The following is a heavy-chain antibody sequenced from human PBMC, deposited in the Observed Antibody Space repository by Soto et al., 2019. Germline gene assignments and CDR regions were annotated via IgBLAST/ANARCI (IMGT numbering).Heavy chain of an antibody. CDR1: GFTFSSYW. V-gene: IGHV3-7*01. J-gene: IGHJ4*02. D-gene: IGHD6-13*01. Sequence: GGSLRLSCAASGFTFSSYWMTWVRQAPGKGLEWVANIKQDGSEKYYVDSVKGRFTISRDNAKNSLYLQMNSLRAEDTAVYYCARPLLHYGSSWIHWGQGTLVTVSS. CDR2: IKQDGSEK. CDR3: ARPLLHYGSSWIH.